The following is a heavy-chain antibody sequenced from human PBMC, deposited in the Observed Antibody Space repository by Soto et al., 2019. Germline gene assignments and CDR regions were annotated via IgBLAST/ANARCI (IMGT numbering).Heavy chain of an antibody. CDR1: GGSISSSSYY. CDR2: IYYSGST. V-gene: IGHV4-39*01. J-gene: IGHJ5*02. CDR3: ARGLRFLEWLSRVHNWFDP. Sequence: SETLSLTCTVSGGSISSSSYYWGWIRQPPGKGLEWIGSIYYSGSTYYNPSLKSRVTISVDTSKNQFSLKLSSVTAADTAVYYCARGLRFLEWLSRVHNWFDPWGQGTLVTVSS. D-gene: IGHD3-3*01.